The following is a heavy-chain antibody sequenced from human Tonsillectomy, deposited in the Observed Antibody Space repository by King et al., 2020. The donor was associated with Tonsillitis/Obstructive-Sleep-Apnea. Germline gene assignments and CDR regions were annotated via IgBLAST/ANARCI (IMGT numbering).Heavy chain of an antibody. CDR1: GFSLNTSGVG. V-gene: IGHV2-5*02. CDR3: VHSVHSRGSVYYYLDV. CDR2: VYWDDDK. Sequence: TLKESGPTLVKPTQTLTLTCTFSGFSLNTSGVGVGWIRQPPGKALEWLALVYWDDDKRYSPSLKSRLTITKDTSKNQVVLTMTNMDPVDTATYFCVHSVHSRGSVYYYLDVWGKGTTVTVSS. J-gene: IGHJ6*03. D-gene: IGHD3-22*01.